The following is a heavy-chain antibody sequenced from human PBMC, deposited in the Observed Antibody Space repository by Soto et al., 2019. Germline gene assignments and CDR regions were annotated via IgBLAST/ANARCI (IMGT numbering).Heavy chain of an antibody. D-gene: IGHD2-15*01. CDR2: INSDGSST. Sequence: EVQLVESGGGLVQPGGSLRLSCAASGFTFSSYWMHWVRQAPGKGLVWVSRINSDGSSTSYADSVKGRFTISRDNAKNTQYLQMNSLRAEDTAVYYCVRTSLVVAAATREDYWGQGTQVTVSS. J-gene: IGHJ4*02. CDR3: VRTSLVVAAATREDY. V-gene: IGHV3-74*01. CDR1: GFTFSSYW.